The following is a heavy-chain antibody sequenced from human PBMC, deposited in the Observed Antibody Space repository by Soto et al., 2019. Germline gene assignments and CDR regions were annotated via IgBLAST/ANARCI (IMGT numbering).Heavy chain of an antibody. D-gene: IGHD1-26*01. V-gene: IGHV5-51*01. CDR2: IYPGDSDT. J-gene: IGHJ6*02. CDR1: GYSFTSYW. Sequence: GESLKISCKGSGYSFTSYWIGWVRQMPGKGLEWMGIIYPGDSDTRYSPSFQGQVTISADKSISTAYLQWSSLKASDTAMYYCARREWELRDTYGMDVWGQGTTVTVSS. CDR3: ARREWELRDTYGMDV.